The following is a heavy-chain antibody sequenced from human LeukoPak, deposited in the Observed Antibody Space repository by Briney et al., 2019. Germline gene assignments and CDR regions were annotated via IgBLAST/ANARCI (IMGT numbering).Heavy chain of an antibody. CDR3: ARKGYSYEYYYMDV. V-gene: IGHV4-59*01. Sequence: PSETLSLTRTVSGGSISSYYWSWIRQPPGKGLEWIGYIYYSGSTNYNPSLKSRVTISVDTSKNQFSLKLSSVPAADTAVYYCARKGYSYEYYYMDVWGKGTRSPSP. J-gene: IGHJ6*03. CDR2: IYYSGST. CDR1: GGSISSYY. D-gene: IGHD5-18*01.